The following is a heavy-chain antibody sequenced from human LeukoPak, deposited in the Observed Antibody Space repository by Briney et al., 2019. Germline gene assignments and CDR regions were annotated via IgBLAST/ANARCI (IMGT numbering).Heavy chain of an antibody. V-gene: IGHV3-74*01. D-gene: IGHD6-6*01. CDR2: INSDGSST. CDR1: GFTFSSYW. CDR3: ARDSASYSSSSSAGYDY. Sequence: PGGSLRLSCPASGFTFSSYWMHWVRQAPGKGLGWVSRINSDGSSTSYADSVKGRFTISRDNAKNTLYLQMNSLRAEDTAVYDCARDSASYSSSSSAGYDYWGQGTLVTVSS. J-gene: IGHJ4*02.